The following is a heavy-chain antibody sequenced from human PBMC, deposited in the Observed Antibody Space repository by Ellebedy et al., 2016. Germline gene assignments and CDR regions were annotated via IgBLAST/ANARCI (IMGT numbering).Heavy chain of an antibody. CDR2: ISTHNGNT. CDR1: GYTFNTYA. CDR3: ARDSGRASHFRTCGDY. Sequence: ASVKVSCKASGYTFNTYAISWVRQVPGQGLEWLGWISTHNGNTDYAQNFQDRVTMTTDTSTGTVYMELRSLISDDTAVYYCARDSGRASHFRTCGDYWGQGTLVTVSS. D-gene: IGHD1-14*01. V-gene: IGHV1-18*01. J-gene: IGHJ4*02.